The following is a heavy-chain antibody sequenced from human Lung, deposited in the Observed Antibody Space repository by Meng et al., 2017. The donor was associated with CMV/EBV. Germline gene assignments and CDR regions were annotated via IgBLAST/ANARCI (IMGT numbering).Heavy chain of an antibody. J-gene: IGHJ6*02. Sequence: SEILSLTCTVYGGSLGDYFWTWIRQPPGKGLEWIGEIDHSGSTKYNPSLKSRATISDDASKNQLSLKLRSLTAADTAVYYCARMIMNNYDYHFAMDVWGQGTSVTVSS. V-gene: IGHV4-34*01. CDR3: ARMIMNNYDYHFAMDV. CDR1: GGSLGDYF. CDR2: IDHSGST. D-gene: IGHD3-16*01.